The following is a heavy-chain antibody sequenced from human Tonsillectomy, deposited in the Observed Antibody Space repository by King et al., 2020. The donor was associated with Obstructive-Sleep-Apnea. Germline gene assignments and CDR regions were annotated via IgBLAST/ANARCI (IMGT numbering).Heavy chain of an antibody. Sequence: VQLQESGPGLVKPSETLSLTCTVSGGSVSSGSDYWSCIRQPPGKGLAWMGHIYSSGCTNYNPSLKSRVTISVDTTKNHFSLKLSAVPAADTAVYYCARDRGSSVDYWGQGTLVTISS. CDR2: IYSSGCT. J-gene: IGHJ4*02. V-gene: IGHV4-61*03. D-gene: IGHD6-13*01. CDR1: GGSVSSGSDY. CDR3: ARDRGSSVDY.